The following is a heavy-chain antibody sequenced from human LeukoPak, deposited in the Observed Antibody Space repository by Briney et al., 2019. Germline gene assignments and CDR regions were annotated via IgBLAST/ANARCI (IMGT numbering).Heavy chain of an antibody. V-gene: IGHV3-33*08. CDR1: GFIFRNYG. J-gene: IGHJ4*02. CDR2: IWYDGSDK. Sequence: GGSLRLSCVAPGFIFRNYGMHWVRQAPGKGLEWVAVIWYDGSDKYYADSVKGRFTISRDNSKNTLYLQMNSLRAEDTAVYYCATDQGIYWGQGILVSVSS. CDR3: ATDQGIY.